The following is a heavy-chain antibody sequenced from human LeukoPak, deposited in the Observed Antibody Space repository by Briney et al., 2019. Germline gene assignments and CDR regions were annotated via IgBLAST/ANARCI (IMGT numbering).Heavy chain of an antibody. J-gene: IGHJ4*02. CDR2: ISSSSSYI. V-gene: IGHV3-21*01. CDR1: GFTFSSYS. CDR3: ARTRRSGIFDY. D-gene: IGHD2-15*01. Sequence: GGSLRLSCAASGFTFSSYSMNWVRQAPGKGLEWVSSISSSSSYIYYADSVKGRFTISRDNAKNSLYLQMSSLRAEDTAVYYCARTRRSGIFDYWGQGTLVTVSS.